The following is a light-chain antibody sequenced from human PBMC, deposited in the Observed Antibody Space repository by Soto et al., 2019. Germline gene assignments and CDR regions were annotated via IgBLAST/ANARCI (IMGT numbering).Light chain of an antibody. CDR1: SSDVGGYNY. CDR2: DVS. Sequence: QSVLTQPASVSGSPGQSITISCTGTSSDVGGYNYVSWYQQHPGKAPKLMIYDVSNRPSGVSNRFSGSKSGNTASLTISGLQAEDEGDYCCSSYTCSSTHVVFGGGTKLTVL. CDR3: SSYTCSSTHVV. V-gene: IGLV2-14*01. J-gene: IGLJ2*01.